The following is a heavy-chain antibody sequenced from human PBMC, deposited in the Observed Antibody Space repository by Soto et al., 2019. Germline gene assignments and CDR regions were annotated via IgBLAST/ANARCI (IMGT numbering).Heavy chain of an antibody. D-gene: IGHD5-18*01. J-gene: IGHJ5*01. CDR2: ISGSVDGT. V-gene: IGHV3-23*01. CDR3: AKAGIGGFRGWDTFNWFDS. CDR1: GFFFRPDA. Sequence: DVQLLESGGGLVQRGGSLRPSWPAPGFFFRPDAWNWLRPAQGKGMERVQGISGSVDGTYYEDAGRGRFPISRDNARNTLFLQMNSLRDDDTALYYCAKAGIGGFRGWDTFNWFDSWGQRILVTVSA.